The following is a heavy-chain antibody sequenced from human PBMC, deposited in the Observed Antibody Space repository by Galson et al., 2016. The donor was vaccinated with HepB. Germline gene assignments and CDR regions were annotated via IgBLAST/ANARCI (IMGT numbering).Heavy chain of an antibody. CDR1: GLTFRSYE. V-gene: IGHV3-48*03. J-gene: IGHJ4*02. CDR3: ARDVVGAAFDS. CDR2: IGRSGSRL. Sequence: SLRLSCAACGLTFRSYERSRVRQGPGMGLEWVSYIGRSGSRLYYADSVQGRFTISRDNAKNSLYLQMNSLRAEDSAVYYCARDVVGAAFDSWGQGTLVTVSS. D-gene: IGHD1-26*01.